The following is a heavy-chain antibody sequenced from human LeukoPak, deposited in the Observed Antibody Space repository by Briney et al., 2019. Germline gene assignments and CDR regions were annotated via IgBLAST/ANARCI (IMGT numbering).Heavy chain of an antibody. V-gene: IGHV4-34*01. Sequence: SETLSLTCAVYGGSFSGYYWSWIRQPPGKGLEWIGEINHSGSTNYNPSLKSRVTISVDTSKNQFSLKLSSVTAAGTAVYYCARDRGSQPFIDYWGQGTLVTVSS. CDR1: GGSFSGYY. D-gene: IGHD1-26*01. CDR2: INHSGST. CDR3: ARDRGSQPFIDY. J-gene: IGHJ4*02.